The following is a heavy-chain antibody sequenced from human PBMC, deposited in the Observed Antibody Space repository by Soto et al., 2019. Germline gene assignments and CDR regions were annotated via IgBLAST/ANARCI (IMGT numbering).Heavy chain of an antibody. D-gene: IGHD3-10*01. CDR3: ARDSETYYYFQH. V-gene: IGHV4-4*07. CDR1: GASISGHF. Sequence: PSETLSLTCTVSGASISGHFWSWIRQPAGKGLEWMGRFYASGRTNYNPSLKSRVTMSVDTSKNQFSLRLNSVIAADTAAYFCARDSETYYYFQHWGQGSLVTVSS. J-gene: IGHJ1*01. CDR2: FYASGRT.